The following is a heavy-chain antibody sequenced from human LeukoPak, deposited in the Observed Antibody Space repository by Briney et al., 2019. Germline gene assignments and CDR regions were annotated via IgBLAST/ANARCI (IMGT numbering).Heavy chain of an antibody. CDR1: GGSISSSSYS. J-gene: IGHJ4*02. Sequence: SETLSLTCTVSGGSISSSSYSWGWIRQPPGKGLEWIGSVYYSGSTYYNPSLKSRVTISVDTSKNQFSLKLSSVTAADTAVYYCANGGGEWYYYGSGTPEWVYWGQGTLVTVSS. CDR2: VYYSGST. CDR3: ANGGGEWYYYGSGTPEWVY. D-gene: IGHD3-10*01. V-gene: IGHV4-39*01.